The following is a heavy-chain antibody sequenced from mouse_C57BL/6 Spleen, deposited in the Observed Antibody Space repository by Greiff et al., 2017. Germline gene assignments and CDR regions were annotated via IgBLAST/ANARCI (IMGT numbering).Heavy chain of an antibody. D-gene: IGHD1-1*01. J-gene: IGHJ1*03. Sequence: VQLQQSGPELVKPGASVKISCKASGYSFTSYYIHWVKQRPGQGLEWIGWIYTGSGNTKYNEKFKGKATLTADTSSSTAYMQLSSLTSEDSAVYYCARGYYGSYWYFDVWGTGTTVTVSS. CDR2: IYTGSGNT. CDR1: GYSFTSYY. V-gene: IGHV1-66*01. CDR3: ARGYYGSYWYFDV.